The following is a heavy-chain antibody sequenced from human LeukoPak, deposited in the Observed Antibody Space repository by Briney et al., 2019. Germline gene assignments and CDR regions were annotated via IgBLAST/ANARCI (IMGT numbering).Heavy chain of an antibody. J-gene: IGHJ6*02. CDR2: VSYDETNK. Sequence: GGSLRLSCAASASTFSNDAIHWVRQAPGKGLEWVAVVSYDETNKYYADSVKGRFTISRDNSKNTVYLQMSSLRAEDTAMYYCARAFGCSGTSCHARWGYYYYAMDVWGQGTTVTVSS. D-gene: IGHD2-2*01. CDR3: ARAFGCSGTSCHARWGYYYYAMDV. V-gene: IGHV3-30-3*01. CDR1: ASTFSNDA.